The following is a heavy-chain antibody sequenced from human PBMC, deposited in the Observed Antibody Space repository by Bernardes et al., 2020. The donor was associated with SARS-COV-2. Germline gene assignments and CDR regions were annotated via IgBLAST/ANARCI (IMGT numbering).Heavy chain of an antibody. D-gene: IGHD2-21*02. J-gene: IGHJ6*01. CDR1: VHPITRSNYY. CDR2: NYSSGSS. CDR3: AGSSCGIDCYIGGLRSWDYGMDV. V-gene: IGHV4-39*01. Sequence: TQSLPCGVSVHPITRSNYYWGRIRQAPGKGLEWIGSNYSSGSSYYNLSLQSRVSECIDTSKNQLSLRLSFVTAADTAVYYCAGSSCGIDCYIGGLRSWDYGMDVWGQGTTVTVSS.